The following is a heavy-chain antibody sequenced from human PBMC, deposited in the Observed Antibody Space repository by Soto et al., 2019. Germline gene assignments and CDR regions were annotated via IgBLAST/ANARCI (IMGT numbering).Heavy chain of an antibody. J-gene: IGHJ6*02. CDR2: IIPILGIA. D-gene: IGHD6-13*01. V-gene: IGHV1-69*04. Sequence: ASVKVSCKASGGTFSSYTISWVRQAPGQGLEWVGRIIPILGIANYAQKFQGRVTITADKSTSTAYMELSSLRSEDTAVYYCARDLRSSSWYFELKYYYYYYGMDVWGQGTTVTVSS. CDR1: GGTFSSYT. CDR3: ARDLRSSSWYFELKYYYYYYGMDV.